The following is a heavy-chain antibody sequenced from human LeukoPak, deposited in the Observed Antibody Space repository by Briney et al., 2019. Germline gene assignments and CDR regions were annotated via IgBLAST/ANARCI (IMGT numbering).Heavy chain of an antibody. CDR2: IYYSGST. Sequence: SETLSLTCSVSGDSITSRDYYWSWIRQPPGKGLEWIGYIYYSGSTYYNPSLKSRVTISVDTSKNQFSLKLSSVTAADTAVYYCARHGMREYSSSWHYFDYWGQGTLVTVSS. V-gene: IGHV4-39*01. D-gene: IGHD6-13*01. CDR1: GDSITSRDYY. CDR3: ARHGMREYSSSWHYFDY. J-gene: IGHJ4*02.